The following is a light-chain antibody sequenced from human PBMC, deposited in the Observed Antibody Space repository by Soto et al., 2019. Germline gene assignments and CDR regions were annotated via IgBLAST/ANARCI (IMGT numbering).Light chain of an antibody. CDR1: QSVSSN. CDR2: GAS. V-gene: IGKV3-15*01. Sequence: EIVFTQSPGTLSLSPGERATFSCRASQSVSSNYLAWYQQKPGQAPRLLIYGASTGATGVPARFSGSGSGTEFTLTISSLQSEDFAAYYCQQYNNWPRTFGQGTKVDIK. CDR3: QQYNNWPRT. J-gene: IGKJ1*01.